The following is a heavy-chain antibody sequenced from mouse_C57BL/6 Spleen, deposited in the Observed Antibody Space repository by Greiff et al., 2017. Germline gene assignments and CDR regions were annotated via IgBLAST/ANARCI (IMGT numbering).Heavy chain of an antibody. D-gene: IGHD2-2*01. J-gene: IGHJ1*03. Sequence: QVQLQQPGTELVKPGASVKLSCKASGYTFTSYWMHWVKQRPGQGLEWIGNINPNDGGTNYNEKFKSKATLTVDKSSSAAYMQLSSLTSEDSAVYYCARDYYGYGEVYFACWGTGTTVT. V-gene: IGHV1-53*01. CDR1: GYTFTSYW. CDR2: INPNDGGT. CDR3: ARDYYGYGEVYFAC.